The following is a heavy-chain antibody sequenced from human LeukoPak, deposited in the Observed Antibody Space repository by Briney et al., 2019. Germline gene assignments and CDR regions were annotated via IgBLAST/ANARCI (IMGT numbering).Heavy chain of an antibody. D-gene: IGHD4-17*01. V-gene: IGHV1-18*01. Sequence: ASVKDSCKASGYTFTSYGISWVRQAPGQGLEWMGWIYSYNRNANYAQKFQGRVTMATDTSTRIAYMELRSLTADDTAVYYCARLKNYGDYGYWGQGTLVTVSS. CDR3: ARLKNYGDYGY. J-gene: IGHJ4*02. CDR2: IYSYNRNA. CDR1: GYTFTSYG.